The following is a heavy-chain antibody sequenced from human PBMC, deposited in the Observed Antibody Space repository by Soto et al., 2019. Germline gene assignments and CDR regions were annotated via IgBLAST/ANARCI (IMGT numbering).Heavy chain of an antibody. CDR3: ARGLRFLEWLHGMDV. Sequence: ASVKVSCKASGYTFTSYDINWVRQATGQGLEWMGWMNPNSGNTGYAQKFQGRVTMTRNTSISTAYMELSSLRSEDTAVYYCARGLRFLEWLHGMDVWGQGTTVIVSS. D-gene: IGHD3-3*01. CDR1: GYTFTSYD. J-gene: IGHJ6*02. CDR2: MNPNSGNT. V-gene: IGHV1-8*01.